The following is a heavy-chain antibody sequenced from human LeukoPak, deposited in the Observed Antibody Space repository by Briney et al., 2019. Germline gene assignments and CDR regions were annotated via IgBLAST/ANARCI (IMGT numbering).Heavy chain of an antibody. V-gene: IGHV4-4*07. D-gene: IGHD2-15*01. CDR1: GGSTRSYH. CDR3: ARSSPPILGYSDYHYYYVDV. J-gene: IGHJ6*03. CDR2: IFTTENT. Sequence: PSETLSLTCTVSGGSTRSYHLNWIRQPAGKELEWIGRIFTTENTNYNPSLKSRVTMSIDTSKNQFSLKLNSVTAADTAVYYCARSSPPILGYSDYHYYYVDVWGKVTTVTVSS.